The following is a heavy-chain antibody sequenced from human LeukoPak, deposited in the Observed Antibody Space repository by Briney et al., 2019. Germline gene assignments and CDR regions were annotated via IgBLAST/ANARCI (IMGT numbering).Heavy chain of an antibody. Sequence: ASVKVSCKASGYTFTSYGINWVRQATGQGLEWMGWMNPNSGNTGYAQKFQGRVTMTRNTSISTAYMELSSLRSEDTAVYYCARGDYYDILTGPPPYWFDPWGQGTLVTVSS. V-gene: IGHV1-8*02. D-gene: IGHD3-9*01. J-gene: IGHJ5*02. CDR3: ARGDYYDILTGPPPYWFDP. CDR2: MNPNSGNT. CDR1: GYTFTSYG.